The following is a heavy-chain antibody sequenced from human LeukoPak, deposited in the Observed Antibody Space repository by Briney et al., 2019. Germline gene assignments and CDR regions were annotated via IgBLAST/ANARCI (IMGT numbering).Heavy chain of an antibody. J-gene: IGHJ4*02. V-gene: IGHV3-23*01. CDR3: VRDGGRRVLSQDIVVVPAEYDY. CDR1: GFTFSSYA. Sequence: TGGSLRLSCAASGFTFSSYAMSWVRQAPGKGLEWVSAISGSGGSTYYADSVKGRFTISRDNAKNSLYLQMNSLRAEDTAVYYCVRDGGRRVLSQDIVVVPAEYDYWGQGTLVTVSS. D-gene: IGHD2-2*01. CDR2: ISGSGGST.